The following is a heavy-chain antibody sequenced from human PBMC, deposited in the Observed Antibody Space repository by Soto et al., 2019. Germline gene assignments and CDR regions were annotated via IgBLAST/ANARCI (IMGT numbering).Heavy chain of an antibody. CDR3: ARMRGLGEISPYLDY. Sequence: QVQLQESGPGLVKPSETLSLTCSISGGSISDYQWNWIRQPPGKGLEWIGYIYYSWRTNYNPSLKSQLTISLDTSTRQFSLRLRSVTAADTAVYYCARMRGLGEISPYLDYWGQGALVTVSS. CDR1: GGSISDYQ. J-gene: IGHJ4*02. D-gene: IGHD3-16*01. V-gene: IGHV4-59*01. CDR2: IYYSWRT.